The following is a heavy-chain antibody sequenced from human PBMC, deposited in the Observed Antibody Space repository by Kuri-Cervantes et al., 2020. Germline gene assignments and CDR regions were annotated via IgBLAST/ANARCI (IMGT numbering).Heavy chain of an antibody. D-gene: IGHD3-10*01. CDR2: IWYDGSNK. CDR1: GFTFSSYG. V-gene: IGHV3-30*02. CDR3: AKSRDPYGSGSFFDY. Sequence: GESLKISCAASGFTFSSYGMHWVRQAPGKGLEWVAVIWYDGSNKYYADSVKGRFTISRDNSKNSLYLQMNDLRPEDTAFYYCAKSRDPYGSGSFFDYWGQGTLVTVSS. J-gene: IGHJ4*02.